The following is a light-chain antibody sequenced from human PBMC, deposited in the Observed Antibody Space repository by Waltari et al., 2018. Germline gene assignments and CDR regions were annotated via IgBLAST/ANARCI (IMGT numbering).Light chain of an antibody. CDR2: GPS. CDR1: QSVRRSY. V-gene: IGKV3-20*01. CDR3: QQYGSSPAYT. J-gene: IGKJ2*01. Sequence: EIVLTKSPDTLSLVPGDRATLTSSASQSVRRSYLAWYQQKPGQAPRLLIYGPSSRATGIPDRFSGSGSGTDFTLTISRLEPEDFAVYYCQQYGSSPAYTFGQGTRLEIK.